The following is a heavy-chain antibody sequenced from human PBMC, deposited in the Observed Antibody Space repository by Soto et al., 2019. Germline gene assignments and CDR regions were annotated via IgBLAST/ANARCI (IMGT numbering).Heavy chain of an antibody. J-gene: IGHJ3*02. V-gene: IGHV5-51*01. CDR2: IYPGDSDT. D-gene: IGHD4-17*01. Sequence: DSLTISCKGSGYSFTSYWIGLVRQMRGKGLEWMGIIYPGDSDTRYSPSFQGQVTISADKSISTAYLQWSSLKASDTAMYYCARRSVYGGLSQSHAFDIWGQGTMVTVSS. CDR1: GYSFTSYW. CDR3: ARRSVYGGLSQSHAFDI.